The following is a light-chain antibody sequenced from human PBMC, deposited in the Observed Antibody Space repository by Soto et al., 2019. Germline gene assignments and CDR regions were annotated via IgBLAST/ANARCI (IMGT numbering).Light chain of an antibody. V-gene: IGKV3-11*01. CDR3: QQRSNWPPA. CDR1: QSVSSY. Sequence: EIVLTQSPATLSLSPGERATLSCRASQSVSSYLAWYQQKPGPAPRLLIYDASNRATGIPARFSGSGSGTDFTLTISSLEPEDFAVYYGQQRSNWPPAFGQGTKLEIK. J-gene: IGKJ2*01. CDR2: DAS.